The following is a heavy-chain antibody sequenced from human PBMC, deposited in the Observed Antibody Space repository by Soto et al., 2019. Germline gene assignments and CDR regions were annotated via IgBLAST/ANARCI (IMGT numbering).Heavy chain of an antibody. CDR2: IYYSGST. CDR3: ARGIVRATLLVAFDI. Sequence: SETLSLTCTVSGGSISSYYWSWIRQPPGKGLEWIGYIYYSGSTNYNPSLKSRVTISVDTSKNQFSLKLSSVTAADTAVYYCARGIVRATLLVAFDIWGQGTMVTVSS. D-gene: IGHD1-26*01. V-gene: IGHV4-59*01. CDR1: GGSISSYY. J-gene: IGHJ3*02.